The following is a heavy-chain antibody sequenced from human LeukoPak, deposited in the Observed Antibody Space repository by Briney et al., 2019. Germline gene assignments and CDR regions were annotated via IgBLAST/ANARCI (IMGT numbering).Heavy chain of an antibody. CDR2: ISGSGGST. Sequence: GGSLRLSCAASGFTFSSNAKNWVRQAPGKGLEWVSGISGSGGSTYSADSVKGRFTISRDNSKKTVYLQMNSLRAEDTAVYYCAKDRGLVGSTPSNFDYWGQGTLVTVSS. CDR3: AKDRGLVGSTPSNFDY. J-gene: IGHJ4*02. V-gene: IGHV3-23*01. D-gene: IGHD1-26*01. CDR1: GFTFSSNA.